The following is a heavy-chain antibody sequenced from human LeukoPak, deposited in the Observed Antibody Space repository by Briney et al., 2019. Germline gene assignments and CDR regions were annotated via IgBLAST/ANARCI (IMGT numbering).Heavy chain of an antibody. CDR1: GFTFDDYG. Sequence: PGGSLRLSCAASGFTFDDYGMSWVRQAPGKGLEWVSGINWNGGSTGYADSVKGRFTISRDNAKNTLYLQMNSLGAEDTAVYYCATTSFYDRAGYAAYWGQGTLVTISS. D-gene: IGHD3-22*01. CDR3: ATTSFYDRAGYAAY. J-gene: IGHJ4*02. CDR2: INWNGGST. V-gene: IGHV3-20*04.